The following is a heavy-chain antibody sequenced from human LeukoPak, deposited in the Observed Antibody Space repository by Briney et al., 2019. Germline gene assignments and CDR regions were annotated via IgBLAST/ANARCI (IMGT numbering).Heavy chain of an antibody. CDR2: IGGSGDGT. J-gene: IGHJ5*02. V-gene: IGHV3-23*01. CDR1: GFTFKLYA. D-gene: IGHD3-10*02. CDR3: AKDRGPYVGIDNNWFDP. Sequence: GGSRRLSCTASGFTFKLYAMTWVRQAPGKGLEWVSGIGGSGDGTHYTHSVKGRFTISRDNSKNTLYLQMNSLRAEDTAVYYCAKDRGPYVGIDNNWFDPWGQGTGVRVSS.